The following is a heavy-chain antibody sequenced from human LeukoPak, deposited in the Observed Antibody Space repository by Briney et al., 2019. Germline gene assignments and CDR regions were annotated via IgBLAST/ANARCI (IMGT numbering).Heavy chain of an antibody. D-gene: IGHD3-22*01. Sequence: SVKVSCKASGGTFSIYTISWVRQATGQGLEWMGGSIPIFGTANYAQKFHGRVTITTDESTSTAYMELSSLRSEDTAVYYCARVVPRAAGYDRAGYYFDYWGQGTLVTVST. CDR2: SIPIFGTA. CDR3: ARVVPRAAGYDRAGYYFDY. J-gene: IGHJ4*02. V-gene: IGHV1-69*05. CDR1: GGTFSIYT.